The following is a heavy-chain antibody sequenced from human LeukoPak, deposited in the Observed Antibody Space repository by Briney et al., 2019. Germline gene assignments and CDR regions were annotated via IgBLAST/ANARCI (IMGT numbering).Heavy chain of an antibody. CDR3: ARHRPRALYGDYAARTNYFDY. CDR1: GGSISSSSYY. D-gene: IGHD4-17*01. Sequence: PSETLSLTCTVSGGSISSSSYYWGWIRQPPGKGLEWIGSIYYSGSTYYNPSLKSRVTISVDTSKNQFSLKLSSVTAADTAVYYCARHRPRALYGDYAARTNYFDYWGQGTLVTVSS. J-gene: IGHJ4*02. V-gene: IGHV4-39*07. CDR2: IYYSGST.